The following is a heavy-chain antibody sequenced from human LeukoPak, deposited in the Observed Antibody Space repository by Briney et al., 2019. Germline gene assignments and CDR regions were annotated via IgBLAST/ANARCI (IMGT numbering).Heavy chain of an antibody. J-gene: IGHJ4*02. CDR3: ARGLNSAPSYYFDS. V-gene: IGHV4-38-2*02. CDR2: VYPSGNT. CDR1: GYSISSGYY. Sequence: SETLSLTCSVSGYSISSGYYWGWIRQPPGKGLKYIGNVYPSGNTHYNPSLKGRVTISVDTSKNQFSLRLSSVTAADTAVYYCARGLNSAPSYYFDSWGQGTLVTVFS. D-gene: IGHD1-7*01.